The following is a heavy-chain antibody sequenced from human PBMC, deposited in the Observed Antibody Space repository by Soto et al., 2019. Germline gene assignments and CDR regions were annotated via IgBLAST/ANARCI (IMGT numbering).Heavy chain of an antibody. V-gene: IGHV4-34*01. CDR1: GGSFSGYY. CDR3: ARLAVAGTFYYCYGMDY. Sequence: QVQLQQWGAGLLKPSETLSLTCAVYGGSFSGYYWSWIRQPPGKGLEWIGEINHSGSTNYNPSLKSRVTISVDTTKNQFSLKLSSVTAADTAVYYCARLAVAGTFYYCYGMDYWGQGTTVTVSS. J-gene: IGHJ6*02. CDR2: INHSGST. D-gene: IGHD6-19*01.